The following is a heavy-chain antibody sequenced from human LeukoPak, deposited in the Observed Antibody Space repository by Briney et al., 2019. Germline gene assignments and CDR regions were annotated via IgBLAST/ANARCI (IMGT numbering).Heavy chain of an antibody. V-gene: IGHV4-59*08. Sequence: PSETLSLTCTVSGDSISNYYWNWIRQPPGKGLEWIGYTYYSGSTNYNPSLKSRVTISVDASKKHFSLTLTSVTAADTAVYYCAGGPSSYGVDYWGQGTLVSVSS. D-gene: IGHD4-17*01. CDR3: AGGPSSYGVDY. J-gene: IGHJ4*02. CDR2: TYYSGST. CDR1: GDSISNYY.